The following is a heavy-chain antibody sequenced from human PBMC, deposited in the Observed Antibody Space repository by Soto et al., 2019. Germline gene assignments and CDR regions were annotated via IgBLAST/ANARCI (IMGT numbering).Heavy chain of an antibody. CDR2: IYYSGST. Sequence: PSETLSLTCTVSGGSISSSSYYWGWIRQPPGKGLEWIGSIYYSGSTYYNPSLKSRVTISVDTSKNQFSLKLSSVTAADTAVYYCARRYPPPSGSYSYYGMDVWGQGTTVTVSS. D-gene: IGHD1-26*01. CDR3: ARRYPPPSGSYSYYGMDV. V-gene: IGHV4-39*01. CDR1: GGSISSSSYY. J-gene: IGHJ6*02.